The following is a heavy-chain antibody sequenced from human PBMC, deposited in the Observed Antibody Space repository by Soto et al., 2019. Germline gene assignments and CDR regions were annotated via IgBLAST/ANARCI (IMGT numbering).Heavy chain of an antibody. D-gene: IGHD2-8*01. V-gene: IGHV3-48*03. J-gene: IGHJ6*02. CDR1: GFTFSSYE. Sequence: GGSLRLSCAASGFTFSSYEMNWVRQAPGKGLEWVSYISSSGSTIYYADNVTGRFTISRDNAKNSLYLQMNSLRAEDTAVYYCARSRRYCTNGVCYPIQSYYYGMDVLGQGTTVTVSS. CDR2: ISSSGSTI. CDR3: ARSRRYCTNGVCYPIQSYYYGMDV.